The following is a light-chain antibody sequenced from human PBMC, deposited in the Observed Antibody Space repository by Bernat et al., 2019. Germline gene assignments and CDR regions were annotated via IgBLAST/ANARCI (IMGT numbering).Light chain of an antibody. V-gene: IGKV1-9*01. J-gene: IGKJ5*01. CDR3: QQLDKFPIT. Sequence: DIQLTQSPSFLSASVGDRVTITCLASQVIGTYLAWYHQKPGKAPHLLIYAASTFQSGVPSRFIGSGTGTKFTLTSSRLQPEDSATYYCQQLDKFPITFGQGTRLEIK. CDR1: QVIGTY. CDR2: AAS.